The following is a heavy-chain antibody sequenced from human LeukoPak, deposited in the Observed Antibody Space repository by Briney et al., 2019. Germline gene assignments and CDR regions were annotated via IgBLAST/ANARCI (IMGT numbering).Heavy chain of an antibody. J-gene: IGHJ4*02. CDR3: ARSTALGRGHSGYKALFDY. V-gene: IGHV4-59*01. D-gene: IGHD5-12*01. Sequence: AGTLSLTCAVSGVSISSYYWSWVRQPPGKGLEWIGDIYYGGSTNYNPSLKSRLTISGDTSKNQFSLKLSSVAAADTAVYYCARSTALGRGHSGYKALFDYWGQGTLVTVCS. CDR1: GVSISSYY. CDR2: IYYGGST.